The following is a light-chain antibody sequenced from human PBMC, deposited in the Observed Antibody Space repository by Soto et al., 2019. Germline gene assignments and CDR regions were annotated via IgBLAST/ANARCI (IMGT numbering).Light chain of an antibody. Sequence: QSVLTQPASVSGSPGQSIAISCTGTSSDVGAYNYVSWYQQHPGNAPKLIIHEVSNRPPGVSDRFSGSKSGNTASLTISGLQADDEADYYCSSHTTYSTRVFGTGTKVTVL. V-gene: IGLV2-14*01. J-gene: IGLJ1*01. CDR3: SSHTTYSTRV. CDR2: EVS. CDR1: SSDVGAYNY.